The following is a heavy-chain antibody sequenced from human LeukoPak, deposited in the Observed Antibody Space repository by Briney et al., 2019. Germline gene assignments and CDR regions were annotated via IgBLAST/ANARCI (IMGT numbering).Heavy chain of an antibody. D-gene: IGHD3-10*01. J-gene: IGHJ4*02. CDR1: EFTFSTYS. Sequence: PGGSLRLSCVASEFTFSTYSMNWVRRAPGKGLEWLSYITSSRNMIYYADSVKGRFTISRDNAKNTLFLEMNSLRDEDTAVYYCARDRPLSGFDFDYWGRGTLVTASS. V-gene: IGHV3-48*02. CDR3: ARDRPLSGFDFDY. CDR2: ITSSRNMI.